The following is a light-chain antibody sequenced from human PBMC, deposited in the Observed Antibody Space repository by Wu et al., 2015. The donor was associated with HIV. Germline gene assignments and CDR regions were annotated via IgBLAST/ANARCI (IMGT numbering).Light chain of an antibody. J-gene: IGKJ2*01. CDR1: QSVSSSF. CDR2: DAS. V-gene: IGKV3-20*01. CDR3: QQSGGSSYT. Sequence: EIVLTQSPGTLSLSPGERATLSCRASQSVSSSFLAWYQLKPGQAPRLLIYDASSRATGIPDRFSGSGSGTDFTLTITRLEPEDFAVYYCQQSGGSSYTFGQGTRLEIK.